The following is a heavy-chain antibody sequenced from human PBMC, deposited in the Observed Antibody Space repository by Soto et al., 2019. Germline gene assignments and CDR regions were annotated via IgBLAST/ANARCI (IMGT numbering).Heavy chain of an antibody. V-gene: IGHV3-66*01. D-gene: IGHD4-17*01. CDR1: GFTVSSNY. Sequence: GGSLRLSCAASGFTVSSNYMSWVRQAPGKGLEWVSVIYSGGSTYYADSVKGRFTISRDNSKNTLYLQMNSLRAEDTAVYYCARATVTTNDDYWGQGTLVTISS. J-gene: IGHJ4*02. CDR3: ARATVTTNDDY. CDR2: IYSGGST.